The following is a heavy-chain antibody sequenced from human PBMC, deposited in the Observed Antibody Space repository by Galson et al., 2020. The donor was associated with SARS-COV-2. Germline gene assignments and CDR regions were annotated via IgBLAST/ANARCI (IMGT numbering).Heavy chain of an antibody. D-gene: IGHD3-10*01. CDR3: ARGGPRDDSFDY. CDR2: INPNSGGT. V-gene: IGHV1-2*04. J-gene: IGHJ4*02. Sequence: ASVKVSCKASGYTFTGYYMHWVRQAPGQGLEWMGWINPNSGGTNYAQKFQGWVTMTRNTSISTAYMELSRLRSDDTAVYYCARGGPRDDSFDYWGQGTLVTVSS. CDR1: GYTFTGYY.